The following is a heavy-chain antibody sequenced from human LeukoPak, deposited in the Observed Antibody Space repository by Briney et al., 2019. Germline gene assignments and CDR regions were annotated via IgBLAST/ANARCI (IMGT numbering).Heavy chain of an antibody. CDR2: FSYSGST. D-gene: IGHD4-17*01. CDR1: GASVSSYY. CDR3: ASSHDYGGRWAFHI. V-gene: IGHV4-59*02. J-gene: IGHJ3*02. Sequence: SETLSLTCTVSGASVSSYYWSWIRQPPGKGPEWIGYFSYSGSTNYNPSLKSRVTISVDTSKNQFSLNLSSVTAADTAVYYCASSHDYGGRWAFHIWGQGTMVIVSS.